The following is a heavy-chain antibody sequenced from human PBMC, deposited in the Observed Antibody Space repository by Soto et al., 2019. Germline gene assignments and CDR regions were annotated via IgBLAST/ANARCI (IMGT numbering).Heavy chain of an antibody. CDR3: AKDSNKYSSSLRGRYFDY. CDR1: GFTFTSYV. Sequence: EVQLLESGGGLVQRGGSQRLSCAASGFTFTSYVMSWVRQAPGKGLEWVAGISGGGSTAFYADSVKGRFTISRDNAKNTVVLQMDSLRAEDTAIYYCAKDSNKYSSSLRGRYFDYWGQGTLVTVS. CDR2: ISGGGSTA. D-gene: IGHD3-22*01. V-gene: IGHV3-23*01. J-gene: IGHJ4*02.